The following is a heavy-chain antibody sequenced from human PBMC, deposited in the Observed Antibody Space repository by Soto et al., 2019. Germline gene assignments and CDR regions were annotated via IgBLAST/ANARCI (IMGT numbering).Heavy chain of an antibody. CDR3: AREGYYYDSSGYYPYVYIDY. Sequence: PGGSLILSCAASGFTFSSYSMNWVRQAPGKGLEWVSSISSSSSYIYYADSVKGRFTISRDNAKNSLYLQMNSLRAEDTAVYYCAREGYYYDSSGYYPYVYIDYWGQGTLVTVSS. D-gene: IGHD3-22*01. CDR2: ISSSSSYI. J-gene: IGHJ4*02. V-gene: IGHV3-21*01. CDR1: GFTFSSYS.